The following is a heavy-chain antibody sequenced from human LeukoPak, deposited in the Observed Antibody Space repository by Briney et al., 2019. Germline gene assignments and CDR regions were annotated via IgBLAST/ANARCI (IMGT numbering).Heavy chain of an antibody. CDR2: IYYSGST. V-gene: IGHV4-59*01. CDR3: ARVSRSAAAYGENYFDY. J-gene: IGHJ4*02. Sequence: PSETLSLTCTVSGGSISSYYWSWIRQPPGKGLEWIGYIYYSGSTNYNPSLKSRVIISVDTSKNQFSLKLSSVTAADTAVYYCARVSRSAAAYGENYFDYWGQGTLVTVSS. D-gene: IGHD2-2*01. CDR1: GGSISSYY.